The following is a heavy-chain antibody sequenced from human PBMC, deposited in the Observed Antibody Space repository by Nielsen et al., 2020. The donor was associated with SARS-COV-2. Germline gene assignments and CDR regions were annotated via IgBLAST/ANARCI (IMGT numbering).Heavy chain of an antibody. CDR1: GFSFSSYA. CDR2: IATTGDKT. CDR3: AKISGSQRHYFDF. V-gene: IGHV3-23*01. J-gene: IGHJ4*02. Sequence: GGSLRLSSAASGFSFSSYAMTWVRPAPGKGLEWVSSIATTGDKTFYADSVKGRFTISRDNSKNTLYLQLNSLRAEDTAVFYCAKISGSQRHYFDFWGQGALVTVSS. D-gene: IGHD1-26*01.